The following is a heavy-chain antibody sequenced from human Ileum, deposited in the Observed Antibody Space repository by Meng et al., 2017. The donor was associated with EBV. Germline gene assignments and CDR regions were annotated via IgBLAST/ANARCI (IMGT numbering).Heavy chain of an antibody. J-gene: IGHJ4*02. D-gene: IGHD1-26*01. CDR2: FYEGTT. CDR1: GCSIRGNQ. V-gene: IGHV4-59*01. CDR3: AKGGQWDPLDS. Sequence: GPGPGLGNPSGTRSPTLECPGCSIRGNQWSWIRQSPVKGLEWIGFFYEGTTKYNPSLKSRVTIAAGPANNQISLRLSSVTSADTAVYYCAKGGQWDPLDSWGRGILVTVSS.